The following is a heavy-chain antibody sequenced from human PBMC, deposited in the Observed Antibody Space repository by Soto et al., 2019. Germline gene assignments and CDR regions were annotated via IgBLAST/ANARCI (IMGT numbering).Heavy chain of an antibody. CDR2: IFSSGTI. V-gene: IGHV4-30-4*01. Sequence: QVQLRESGPGLVMPSQTLSLTCTVSGDSIGSGNKYWSWIRQAPGKGLEWIGYIFSSGTIYYNPSLKSRLTMSLDTSQNQFSLKLNSVTAADTAVYFCARVPSPFDFYYAMDVWGQGTTVTVSS. D-gene: IGHD3-16*01. J-gene: IGHJ6*02. CDR1: GDSIGSGNKY. CDR3: ARVPSPFDFYYAMDV.